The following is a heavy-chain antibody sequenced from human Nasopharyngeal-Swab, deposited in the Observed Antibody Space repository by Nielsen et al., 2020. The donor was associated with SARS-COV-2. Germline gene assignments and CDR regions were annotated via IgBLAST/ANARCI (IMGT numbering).Heavy chain of an antibody. CDR2: INPNSGGT. D-gene: IGHD2-2*01. Sequence: WVRQAPGQGLEWMGWINPNSGGTNYAQKFQGWVTVTRDTSISTAYMELSRLRSDDTAVYYCARAAKGYCSSTSCYSIPEYYYYYMGVWGKGTTVTVSS. J-gene: IGHJ6*03. CDR3: ARAAKGYCSSTSCYSIPEYYYYYMGV. V-gene: IGHV1-2*04.